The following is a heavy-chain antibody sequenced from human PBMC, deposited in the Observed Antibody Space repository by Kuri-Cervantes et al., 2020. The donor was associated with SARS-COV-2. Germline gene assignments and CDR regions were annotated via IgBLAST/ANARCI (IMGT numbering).Heavy chain of an antibody. CDR3: ARLRRPADFWSGYYTGGVGAFDI. J-gene: IGHJ3*02. D-gene: IGHD3-3*01. CDR1: GGSFSGYY. V-gene: IGHV4-34*01. CDR2: INHSGST. Sequence: SETLSLTCAVYGGSFSGYYWSWIRQPPGKGLEWIGEINHSGSTNYNPSLKSRVTISVDTSKNQFSLKLSSVTAADTAVYYCARLRRPADFWSGYYTGGVGAFDIWGRGTMVTVSS.